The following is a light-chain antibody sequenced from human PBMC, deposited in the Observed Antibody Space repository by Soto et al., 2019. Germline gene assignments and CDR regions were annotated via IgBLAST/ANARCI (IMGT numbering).Light chain of an antibody. CDR3: QKYGNLPLS. CDR1: RDISNY. V-gene: IGKV1-33*01. CDR2: DAF. Sequence: DIQMTQSPSSLSASVGDRVTLTCRASRDISNYLSWYQQKPGKAPKLLIYDAFHLETGVQSRFRGSGSGKVFTFTIGGLQPKVFATYSWQKYGNLPLSFGEGTKVNIK. J-gene: IGKJ4*01.